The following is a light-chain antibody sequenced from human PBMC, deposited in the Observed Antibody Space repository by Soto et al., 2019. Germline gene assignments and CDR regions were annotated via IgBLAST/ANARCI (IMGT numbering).Light chain of an antibody. Sequence: DIQMTQSPSTLSASVGDRVTITCRASQSISSWLAWYQQKPGKAPKLLIYKASSLESGIPSRFSGSGSGTEFTLTISSLQPDDFANYYCQQYKNYVSFGGGTKVEIK. CDR3: QQYKNYVS. V-gene: IGKV1-5*03. CDR1: QSISSW. CDR2: KAS. J-gene: IGKJ4*01.